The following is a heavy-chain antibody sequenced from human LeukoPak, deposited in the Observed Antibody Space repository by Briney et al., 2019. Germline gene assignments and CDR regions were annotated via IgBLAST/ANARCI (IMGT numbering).Heavy chain of an antibody. CDR2: IYSTGGI. D-gene: IGHD3-22*01. Sequence: GGSLRLSCAVSGFTVSNNYMSWVRQAPGKGLEWVSVIYSTGGIHYADSVKGRFTISRDSSKNTLFLQMSNLRAEDTAVYYCARFYFDSSGQNSRAYWGQGTQVTVSA. CDR3: ARFYFDSSGQNSRAY. CDR1: GFTVSNNY. J-gene: IGHJ4*02. V-gene: IGHV3-66*01.